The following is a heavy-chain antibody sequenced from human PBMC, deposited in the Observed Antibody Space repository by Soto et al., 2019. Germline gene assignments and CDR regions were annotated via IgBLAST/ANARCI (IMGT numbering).Heavy chain of an antibody. Sequence: PSETLSLTCTVSGGSISSGGYYWSWIRQHPGKGLEWIGYIYYSGSTYYNPSLKSRVTISVDTSKNQFSLKLSSVTAADTAVYYCGRGNYFSYYYRMGVWGQGTPVPVS. CDR2: IYYSGST. J-gene: IGHJ6*02. CDR3: GRGNYFSYYYRMGV. V-gene: IGHV4-31*03. CDR1: GGSISSGGYY. D-gene: IGHD1-7*01.